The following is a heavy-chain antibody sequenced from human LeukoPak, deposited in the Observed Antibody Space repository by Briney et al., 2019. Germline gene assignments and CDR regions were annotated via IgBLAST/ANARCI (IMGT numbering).Heavy chain of an antibody. CDR1: GFTFSTYN. V-gene: IGHV3-48*04. CDR2: ISYSGTI. D-gene: IGHD6-6*01. Sequence: GGSLRLSCAASGFTFSTYNMNWVRQAPGKGLEWVSYISYSGTIYYADSVKGRFTISRDNAKNSLYLQMNSLRAEDTAVYYCARRIAARPPRDAFDIWGQGTMVTVSS. CDR3: ARRIAARPPRDAFDI. J-gene: IGHJ3*02.